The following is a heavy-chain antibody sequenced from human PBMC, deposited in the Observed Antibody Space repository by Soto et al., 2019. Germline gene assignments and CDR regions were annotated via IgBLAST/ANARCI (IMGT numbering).Heavy chain of an antibody. V-gene: IGHV1-69*13. CDR1: GGTFSSYA. CDR2: IIPTFGTA. CDR3: ASVVTLRFYYFDY. D-gene: IGHD2-15*01. Sequence: SVKVSCKASGGTFSSYAISWVRQAPGQGLEWMGGIIPTFGTANYAQKFQGRVTITADESTSTAYMELGSLRSEDTAVYYCASVVTLRFYYFDYWGQGALVTVSS. J-gene: IGHJ4*02.